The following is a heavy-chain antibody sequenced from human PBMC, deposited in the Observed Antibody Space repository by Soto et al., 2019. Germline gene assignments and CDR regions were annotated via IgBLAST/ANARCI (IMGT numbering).Heavy chain of an antibody. CDR1: GGTFSNYA. D-gene: IGHD2-15*01. CDR2: IIPIFGTT. CDR3: AKDGGREGYFGNWFDP. Sequence: QVQLVQSGAELKKPGSSVKVSCKASGGTFSNYAITWVRQAPGQGLEWLGRIIPIFGTTDYAQKFQGRVTITADESTATAYMELSRLRSYDTAVYYCAKDGGREGYFGNWFDPWGQGTLVTVSS. J-gene: IGHJ5*02. V-gene: IGHV1-69*15.